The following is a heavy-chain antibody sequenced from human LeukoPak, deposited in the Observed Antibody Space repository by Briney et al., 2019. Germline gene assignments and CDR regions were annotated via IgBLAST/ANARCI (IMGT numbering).Heavy chain of an antibody. D-gene: IGHD4-17*01. V-gene: IGHV3-7*01. CDR2: IKEDGSEK. CDR1: GFIFSSYW. Sequence: GGSLRLSCAASGFIFSSYWVSWVRQAPGKGLEWVANIKEDGSEKKYVDSVKGRFTISRDNARNSVYLQMNSLRVEDTAVYYCVREHDYGDYVDYWGQGTLVTVSS. CDR3: VREHDYGDYVDY. J-gene: IGHJ4*02.